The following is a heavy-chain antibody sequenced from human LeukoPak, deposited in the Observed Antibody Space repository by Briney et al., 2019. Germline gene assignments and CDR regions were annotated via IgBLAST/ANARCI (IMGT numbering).Heavy chain of an antibody. J-gene: IGHJ4*02. Sequence: PSETLSLTCAAYGGSFSGYYWSWIRQPPGKGLEWIGEINHSGSTNYNPSLKSRVTISVDTSKNQFSLKLSSVTAADTAVYYCARIPREFDYWGQGTLVTVSS. D-gene: IGHD2-21*01. CDR1: GGSFSGYY. CDR3: ARIPREFDY. CDR2: INHSGST. V-gene: IGHV4-34*01.